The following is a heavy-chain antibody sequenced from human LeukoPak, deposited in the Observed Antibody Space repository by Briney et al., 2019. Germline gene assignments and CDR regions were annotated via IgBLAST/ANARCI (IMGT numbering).Heavy chain of an antibody. J-gene: IGHJ4*02. CDR3: ARDWNAGTFDY. Sequence: GASVKVSCKASGYTFTGYYIHWVRQAPGQGLEWMGLINPNSGGTNYAQKFQGRVTMTRDTSISTAYMEPSRLRYDDTAVYYCARDWNAGTFDYWGQGTLVTVSS. V-gene: IGHV1-2*02. D-gene: IGHD1-1*01. CDR1: GYTFTGYY. CDR2: INPNSGGT.